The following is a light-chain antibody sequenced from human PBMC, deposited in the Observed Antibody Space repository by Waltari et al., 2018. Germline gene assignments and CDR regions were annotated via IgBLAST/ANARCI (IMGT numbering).Light chain of an antibody. J-gene: IGKJ3*01. Sequence: TCRAKHGISTAVDWYQQNPGKPPKLLIFFSITLPSGIPSRFSGSGSETDFSLTISSLEPEDFAVYYCLQHVSFPATFGPGTKVDIK. CDR1: HGISTA. CDR2: FSI. CDR3: LQHVSFPAT. V-gene: IGKV1-13*02.